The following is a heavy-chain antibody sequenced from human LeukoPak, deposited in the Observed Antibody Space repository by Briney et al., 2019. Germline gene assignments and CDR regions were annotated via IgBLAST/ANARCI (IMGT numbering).Heavy chain of an antibody. CDR3: AKYDVKTLSD. CDR2: ISSSGRTT. V-gene: IGHV3-23*01. D-gene: IGHD1-1*01. Sequence: GGSLRLSCAASGFTFSNYAISWVRQAPGKGLEWVSAISSSGRTTYYADSVKGRFTISRDNAKNTLYLQSNSLGAEDTAVYYCAKYDVKTLSDWGQGTLVTVSS. CDR1: GFTFSNYA. J-gene: IGHJ4*02.